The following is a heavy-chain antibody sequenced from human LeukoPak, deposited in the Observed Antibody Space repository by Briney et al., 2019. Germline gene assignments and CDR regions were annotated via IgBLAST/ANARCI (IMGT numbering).Heavy chain of an antibody. Sequence: PGGSLRLSCAASGFTFSGYNMNWVRQAPGKGLEWVAFISTSGNTIYYADSVKGRFTISRDTAKSSLYLQLNSLRDEDTAVYYCARDRDYGDYNTQDLFVYWGQGTLVTVSS. D-gene: IGHD4-17*01. J-gene: IGHJ4*02. CDR2: ISTSGNTI. CDR1: GFTFSGYN. V-gene: IGHV3-48*02. CDR3: ARDRDYGDYNTQDLFVY.